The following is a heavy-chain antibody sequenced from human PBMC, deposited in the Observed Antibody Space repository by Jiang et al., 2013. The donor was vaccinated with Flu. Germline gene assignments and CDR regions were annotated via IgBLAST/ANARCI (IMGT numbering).Heavy chain of an antibody. J-gene: IGHJ4*02. Sequence: GAEVKKPGASVKVSCKTSGYTFIYSAIHWVRQAPGQRLEWMGWINPGNGNTKYSQNFQGRVTVTRDTSARTVYMELTSLRSKDTAVYYCARDDRLKGGDLGFWGQGTRVTVSS. CDR3: ARDDRLKGGDLGF. CDR2: INPGNGNT. V-gene: IGHV1-3*01. CDR1: GYTFIYSA. D-gene: IGHD2-21*02.